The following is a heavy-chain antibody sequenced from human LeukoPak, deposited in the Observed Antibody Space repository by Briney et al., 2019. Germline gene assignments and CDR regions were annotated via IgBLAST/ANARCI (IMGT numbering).Heavy chain of an antibody. Sequence: PGGSLRLSCAASGFTFSSYSMNWVRQAPGKGLEWVSSISSSSGYIYYADSVKGRFTISRDNSKNTLYLQMNSLRAEDTAVYYCAKRLRFGELPLYYYYYMDVWGKGTTVTVSS. D-gene: IGHD3-10*01. CDR3: AKRLRFGELPLYYYYYMDV. CDR2: ISSSSGYI. CDR1: GFTFSSYS. V-gene: IGHV3-21*04. J-gene: IGHJ6*03.